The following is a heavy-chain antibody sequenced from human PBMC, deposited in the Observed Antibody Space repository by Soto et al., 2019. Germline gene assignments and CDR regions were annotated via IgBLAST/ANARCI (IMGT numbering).Heavy chain of an antibody. CDR2: IYYTGST. D-gene: IGHD2-2*01. Sequence: PEETLSLTCTVSGGSVSSDSHNWSWMRQAPGKGLEWIGYIYYTGSTNYNPSLKSRVTISLDTSRNQFSLKLSSVTAADTAVFYCAREYANSPEAFDFCGQGALVTVSS. J-gene: IGHJ4*02. CDR3: AREYANSPEAFDF. V-gene: IGHV4-61*01. CDR1: GGSVSSDSHN.